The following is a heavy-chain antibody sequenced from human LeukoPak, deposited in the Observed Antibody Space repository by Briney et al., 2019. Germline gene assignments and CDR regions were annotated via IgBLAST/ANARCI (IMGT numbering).Heavy chain of an antibody. V-gene: IGHV1-69*06. D-gene: IGHD3-16*01. Sequence: SVKVSCKASGGTFSSYVISWVRQAPGQGLEWMGGIIPIFGTANYAQKFQGRVTITADKSTSTAYMELSSLRSEDMAVYYCARGGELYNWFDPWGRGTLVTVSS. CDR3: ARGGELYNWFDP. CDR2: IIPIFGTA. CDR1: GGTFSSYV. J-gene: IGHJ5*02.